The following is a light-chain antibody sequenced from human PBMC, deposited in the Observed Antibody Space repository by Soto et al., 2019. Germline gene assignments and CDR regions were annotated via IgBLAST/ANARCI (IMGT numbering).Light chain of an antibody. Sequence: PGERATLSCRASQSVSSSYLAWYQQKPGQAPRLLIHGASNRATGIPARFSGSGSGTDFTLTISSLEPEDFAVYYCQQRSNWPSITFGQGTRLEIK. V-gene: IGKV3-11*01. CDR2: GAS. J-gene: IGKJ5*01. CDR1: QSVSSSY. CDR3: QQRSNWPSIT.